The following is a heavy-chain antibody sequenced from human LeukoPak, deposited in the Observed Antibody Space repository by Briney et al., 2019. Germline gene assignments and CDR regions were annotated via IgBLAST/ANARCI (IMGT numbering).Heavy chain of an antibody. V-gene: IGHV4-30-2*01. CDR1: GGSISSGGYS. CDR3: AGGREESRSYYDFWSGHTPFDY. Sequence: SETLSLTCAVSGGSISSGGYSWSWIRQPPGKGLEWIGYIYHSGSTYYNPSLKSRVTISVDRSKNQFSLKLSSVTAADTAVYYCAGGREESRSYYDFWSGHTPFDYWGQGTLVTVSS. D-gene: IGHD3-3*01. J-gene: IGHJ4*02. CDR2: IYHSGST.